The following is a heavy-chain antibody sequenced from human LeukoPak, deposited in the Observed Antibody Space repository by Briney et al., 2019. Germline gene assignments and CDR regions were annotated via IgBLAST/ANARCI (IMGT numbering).Heavy chain of an antibody. Sequence: GGSLRLSCAVSGFTFSTFSMNWVRQVPGKGLEWVSSISSGSSYTYYADSVKGRFTISRDNSENTLYLQMNSLRAEDTALYYCSNGRTSSGTLQHDYWGQGTLVTVSS. CDR1: GFTFSTFS. CDR2: ISSGSSYT. V-gene: IGHV3-21*04. J-gene: IGHJ4*02. D-gene: IGHD6-19*01. CDR3: SNGRTSSGTLQHDY.